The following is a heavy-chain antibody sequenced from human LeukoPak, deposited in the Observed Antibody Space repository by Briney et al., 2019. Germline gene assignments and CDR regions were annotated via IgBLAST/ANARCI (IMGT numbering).Heavy chain of an antibody. CDR3: AKAWKYQLPDNCFDS. CDR1: GFTFSSYA. Sequence: QSGGSLRLSCAASGFTFSSYAMSWVRQAPGKGLEWVSAISGSGGSTYYADSVKGRFTISRDNSKNTLYLQMDSLRAEDTAIYYCAKAWKYQLPDNCFDSWGQGTLVSVSS. CDR2: ISGSGGST. D-gene: IGHD2-2*01. V-gene: IGHV3-23*01. J-gene: IGHJ5*01.